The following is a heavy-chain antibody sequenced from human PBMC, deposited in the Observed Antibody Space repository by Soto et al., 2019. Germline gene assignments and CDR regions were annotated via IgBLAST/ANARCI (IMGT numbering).Heavy chain of an antibody. Sequence: ASVKVTCKDSGYTFTSNGISWVRQAPGQGLEWMGWISAYNGNTNYAQKLQGRVTMTTDTSTSTAYMELRSLRSDDTAVYYCARVRVLRYFDWSTARAFDIWGQGTMVTVSS. D-gene: IGHD3-9*01. CDR1: GYTFTSNG. J-gene: IGHJ3*02. V-gene: IGHV1-18*01. CDR3: ARVRVLRYFDWSTARAFDI. CDR2: ISAYNGNT.